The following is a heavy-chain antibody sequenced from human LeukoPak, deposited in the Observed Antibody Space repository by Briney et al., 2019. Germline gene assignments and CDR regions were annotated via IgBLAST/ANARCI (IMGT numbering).Heavy chain of an antibody. CDR3: ARPRYGSGSLDS. V-gene: IGHV4-34*01. J-gene: IGHJ4*02. CDR1: GGSFSGHY. D-gene: IGHD3-10*01. CDR2: VNHSGST. Sequence: PSETLSLTCAVYGGSFSGHYWTWIRQPRGKGLEWVGEVNHSGSTTYNPSLNNRVTISVDTSKNQFSLKLTSVTAADTAVYYCARPRYGSGSLDSWGQGTLVTVSS.